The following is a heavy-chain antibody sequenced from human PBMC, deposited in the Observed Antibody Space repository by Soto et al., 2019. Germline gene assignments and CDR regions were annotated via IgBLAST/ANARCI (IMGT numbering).Heavy chain of an antibody. CDR3: ARGGGHYYREDYFDS. V-gene: IGHV4-38-2*01. J-gene: IGHJ4*02. CDR2: VYHSGST. D-gene: IGHD1-26*01. Sequence: SDTLSLTCAVSGYCVCSVFAWAWLRQSPGEGLEWLASVYHSGSTYYNPSFESRVTLSVDTSRNQFSLRLTSVTAADTAVYFCARGGGHYYREDYFDSWGQGAQVTVS. CDR1: GYCVCSVFA.